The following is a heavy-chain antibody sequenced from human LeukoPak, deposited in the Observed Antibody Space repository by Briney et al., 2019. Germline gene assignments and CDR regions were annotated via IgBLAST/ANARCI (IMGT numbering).Heavy chain of an antibody. D-gene: IGHD2-2*02. CDR3: ARDRLLNCSSTSCYTGLVGYYYYYYMDV. J-gene: IGHJ6*03. Sequence: ASVKVSCKASGYTFTSYGISWVRQAPGQGLEWMGWISAYNGNTNYAQKLQGRATMTTDTSTSTAYMELRSLRSDDTAVYYCARDRLLNCSSTSCYTGLVGYYYYYYMDVWGKGTTVTVSS. CDR1: GYTFTSYG. V-gene: IGHV1-18*01. CDR2: ISAYNGNT.